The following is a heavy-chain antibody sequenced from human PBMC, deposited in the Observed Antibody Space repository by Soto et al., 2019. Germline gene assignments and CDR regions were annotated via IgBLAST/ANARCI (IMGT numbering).Heavy chain of an antibody. CDR3: ARHPPYRPFGF. CDR2: VYNSGST. Sequence: SETLSLTCTISGGSISYYYWSWIRQPPGKGLEWIGNVYNSGSTSYSPSLKSRVTISVDTSKNQFSLRLTSVTAADTAVYFCARHPPYRPFGFWGQGTLVTVSS. V-gene: IGHV4-59*08. CDR1: GGSISYYY. D-gene: IGHD3-16*02. J-gene: IGHJ4*02.